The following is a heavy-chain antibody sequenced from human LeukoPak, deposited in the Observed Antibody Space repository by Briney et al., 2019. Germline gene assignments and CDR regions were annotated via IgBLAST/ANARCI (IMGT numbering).Heavy chain of an antibody. D-gene: IGHD6-19*01. J-gene: IGHJ4*02. CDR1: GDSVSSNSAA. Sequence: SPTLSLTCAISGDSVSSNSAAWNRIRQSPSRGLEWLGRTYYRSKWYNDYAVSVKSRITINPDTSKNQFSLQLNSVTPEDTAVYYCAREPQAVAGTLNDWGQGTLVTVSS. CDR3: AREPQAVAGTLND. CDR2: TYYRSKWYN. V-gene: IGHV6-1*01.